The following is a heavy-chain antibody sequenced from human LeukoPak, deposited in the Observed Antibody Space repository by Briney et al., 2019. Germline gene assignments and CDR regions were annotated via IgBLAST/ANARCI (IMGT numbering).Heavy chain of an antibody. CDR3: AREGLVDGYDYGGYFDY. Sequence: ASVKVSCKASGYTFTGYYMHWVRQAPGQGLEWMGWINPNSGGTNYAQKFQGRVTMTRDMSTSTVYMELSSLRSEDTAGYYCAREGLVDGYDYGGYFDYWGQGTLVTVSS. V-gene: IGHV1-2*02. CDR2: INPNSGGT. CDR1: GYTFTGYY. J-gene: IGHJ4*02. D-gene: IGHD5-12*01.